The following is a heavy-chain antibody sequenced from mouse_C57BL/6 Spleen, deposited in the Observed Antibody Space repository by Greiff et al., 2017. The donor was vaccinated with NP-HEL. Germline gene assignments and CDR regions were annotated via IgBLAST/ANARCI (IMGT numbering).Heavy chain of an antibody. V-gene: IGHV1-81*01. CDR3: ARRGITTDWYFDV. CDR2: IYPRSGNT. Sequence: VQLQESGAELARPGASVKLSCKASGYTFTSYGISWVKQRTGQGLEWIGEIYPRSGNTYYNEKFKGKATLTADKSSSTAYMELRSLTSEASAVYFCARRGITTDWYFDVWGTGTTVTVSS. D-gene: IGHD2-4*01. J-gene: IGHJ1*03. CDR1: GYTFTSYG.